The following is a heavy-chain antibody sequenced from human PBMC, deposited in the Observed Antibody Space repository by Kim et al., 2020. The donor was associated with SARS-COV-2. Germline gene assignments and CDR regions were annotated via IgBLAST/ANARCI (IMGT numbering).Heavy chain of an antibody. CDR1: GGSISSYY. CDR3: ARAGHIYSGSPDFDY. Sequence: SETLSLTCTVSGGSISSYYWSWIRQPPGKGLEWIGYIYYSGSTNYNPSLKSRVTISVDTSKNQFSLKLSSVTAADTAVYYCARAGHIYSGSPDFDYWGQGTLVTVSS. J-gene: IGHJ4*02. D-gene: IGHD1-26*01. V-gene: IGHV4-59*13. CDR2: IYYSGST.